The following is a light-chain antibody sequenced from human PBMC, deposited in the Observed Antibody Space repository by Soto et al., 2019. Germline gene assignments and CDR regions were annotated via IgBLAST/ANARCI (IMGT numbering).Light chain of an antibody. CDR3: QSYDRCLIAYV. V-gene: IGLV1-40*01. J-gene: IGLJ1*01. Sequence: QSVLTQPPAVSGAPGQRVTISCTGSSSNIGAGYDVHWYQQLPGTPPKLLSFGNNNRPSGVPDRFSGSKSGTSASLAITGLQAEDEADFYCQSYDRCLIAYVFGTGTKLTVL. CDR1: SSNIGAGYD. CDR2: GNN.